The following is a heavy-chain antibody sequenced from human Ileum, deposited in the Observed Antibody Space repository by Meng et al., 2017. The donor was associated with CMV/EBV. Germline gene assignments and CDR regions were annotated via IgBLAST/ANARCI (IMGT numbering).Heavy chain of an antibody. CDR1: GFTFRSDA. Sequence: AASGFTFRSDAMSWVRQTPGKGVEWVSAISGNDYGTYYADSVKGRFTISRDNSKNTLHLQMNSLRVEDTALYYCAKDLTMIRGVPDSWGQGILVTVSS. V-gene: IGHV3-23*01. CDR3: AKDLTMIRGVPDS. D-gene: IGHD3-10*01. J-gene: IGHJ4*02. CDR2: ISGNDYGT.